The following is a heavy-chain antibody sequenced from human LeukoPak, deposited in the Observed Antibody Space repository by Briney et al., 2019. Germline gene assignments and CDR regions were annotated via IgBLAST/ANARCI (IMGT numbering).Heavy chain of an antibody. D-gene: IGHD1-26*01. V-gene: IGHV3-9*01. CDR2: ISWNSGSI. Sequence: GGSLRLSCAASGFTFDDYAMHWVRHPPGKGLEWVSGISWNSGSIGYADSVKGRFTISRDNAKNSLYLQMNSLRAEDTAVYYCARGPYSGTYGDTYYYYMDVWGKGTTVTISS. CDR1: GFTFDDYA. CDR3: ARGPYSGTYGDTYYYYMDV. J-gene: IGHJ6*03.